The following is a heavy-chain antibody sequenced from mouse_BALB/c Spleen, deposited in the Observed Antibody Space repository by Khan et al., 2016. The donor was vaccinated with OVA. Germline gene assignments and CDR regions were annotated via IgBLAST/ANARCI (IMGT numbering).Heavy chain of an antibody. CDR3: SRSHSGFAY. CDR1: GYTFTDYA. CDR2: ISTYYGDA. V-gene: IGHV1S137*01. Sequence: QVQLQQSGAELVRPGVSVKISCKGSGYTFTDYAMHWVKQSHAKSLEWIGVISTYYGDANYNQKFKGKATMTVDKSSSTAYMELARLTSEDSAIYSSSRSHSGFAYWGQGTLVTVS. J-gene: IGHJ3*01.